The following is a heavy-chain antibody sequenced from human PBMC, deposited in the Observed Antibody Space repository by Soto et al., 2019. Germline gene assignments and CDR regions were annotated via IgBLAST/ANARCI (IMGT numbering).Heavy chain of an antibody. CDR2: VYHTGST. CDR1: GGSITSGGFY. D-gene: IGHD2-2*01. CDR3: ARGGLVVADAFDI. V-gene: IGHV4-31*01. J-gene: IGHJ3*02. Sequence: QVQLQESGPRLLKPSETLSLTCTVSGGSITSGGFYWSWIRQHPGKGPEWIGHVYHTGSTYYNPSLKSQITISVDTSKNQFSLKLGSLTAADTAMFYCARGGLVVADAFDIWGQGTMVTVSS.